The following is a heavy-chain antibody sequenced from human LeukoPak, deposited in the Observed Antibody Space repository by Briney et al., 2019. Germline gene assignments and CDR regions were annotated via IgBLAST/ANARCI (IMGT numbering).Heavy chain of an antibody. CDR1: EFSVGSNY. Sequence: GGSLRLSCAASEFSVGSNYMNWVRQAPGKGLEWVSYISSSGSTIYYADSVKGRFTISRDNAKNSLYLQMNSLRAEDTAVYYCARAEEDGYYYSGNDYWGQGTLVTVSS. D-gene: IGHD3-22*01. V-gene: IGHV3-48*03. CDR3: ARAEEDGYYYSGNDY. CDR2: ISSSGSTI. J-gene: IGHJ4*02.